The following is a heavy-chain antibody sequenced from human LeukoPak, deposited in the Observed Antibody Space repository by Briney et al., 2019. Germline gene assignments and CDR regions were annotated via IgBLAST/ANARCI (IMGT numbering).Heavy chain of an antibody. D-gene: IGHD4-23*01. CDR2: IYYSGST. CDR3: ARLLDYGGNSVAFDI. CDR1: GGSISSGGYC. Sequence: SETLSLTCTVSGGSISSGGYCWSWIRQHPGKGLEWIGYIYYSGSTYYNPSLKSRVTISVDTSKNQFSLKLSSVTAADTAVYYCARLLDYGGNSVAFDIWGQGTMVTVSS. J-gene: IGHJ3*02. V-gene: IGHV4-31*03.